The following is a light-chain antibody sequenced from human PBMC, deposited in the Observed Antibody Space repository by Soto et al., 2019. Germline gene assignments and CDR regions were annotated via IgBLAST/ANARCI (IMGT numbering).Light chain of an antibody. CDR3: QLHGGSHMFT. V-gene: IGKV3-20*01. CDR2: AGS. Sequence: EIVLTQSPGTLSLSPGEGGTLSCRASQSISSSYLAWYQQKPGQSPRLLIYAGSSRASGIPDRFSGSGSGTVYTHTISRAEPDDFSGYYCQLHGGSHMFTFGQGTKVEMK. J-gene: IGKJ2*01. CDR1: QSISSSY.